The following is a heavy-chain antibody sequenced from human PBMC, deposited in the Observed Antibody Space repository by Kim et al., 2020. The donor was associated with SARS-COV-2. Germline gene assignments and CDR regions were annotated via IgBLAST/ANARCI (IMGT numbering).Heavy chain of an antibody. Sequence: PPPKSRVTISVDTSKNQFSLKLSSVTAADTAVYYCARASHYYDSSGKFDYWGQGTLVTVSS. CDR3: ARASHYYDSSGKFDY. V-gene: IGHV4-59*01. J-gene: IGHJ4*02. D-gene: IGHD3-22*01.